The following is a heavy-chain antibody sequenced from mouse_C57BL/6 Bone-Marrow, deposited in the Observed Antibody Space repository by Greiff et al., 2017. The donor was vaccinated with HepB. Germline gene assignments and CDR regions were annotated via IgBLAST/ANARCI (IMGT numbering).Heavy chain of an antibody. CDR2: IDPENGDT. J-gene: IGHJ4*01. V-gene: IGHV14-4*01. CDR1: GFNIKDYY. D-gene: IGHD2-1*01. Sequence: VQLQQSGAELVRPGASVKLSCTASGFNIKDYYMHWVKQRPEQGLEWIGWIDPENGDTEYASKFQGKATITADTSSNTAYLQLSSLTSEDTAVYYGTTGGKRAMDYWGQGTSVTVSS. CDR3: TTGGKRAMDY.